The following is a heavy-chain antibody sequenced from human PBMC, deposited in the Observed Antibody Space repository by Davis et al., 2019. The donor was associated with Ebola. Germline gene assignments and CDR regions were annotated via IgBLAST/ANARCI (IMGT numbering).Heavy chain of an antibody. CDR1: GFSVSTKY. CDR3: ARDWDCGGNSNYFDY. V-gene: IGHV3-48*01. J-gene: IGHJ4*02. CDR2: ISSSSSTI. D-gene: IGHD4-23*01. Sequence: GESLKISCAASGFSVSTKYMNWVRQAPGKGLEWVSYISSSSSTIYYADSVKGRFTISRDNAKNSLYLQMNSLRAEDTPVYYCARDWDCGGNSNYFDYWGQGTLVTVSS.